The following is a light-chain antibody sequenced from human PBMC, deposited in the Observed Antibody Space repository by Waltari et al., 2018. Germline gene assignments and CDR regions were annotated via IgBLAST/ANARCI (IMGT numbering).Light chain of an antibody. J-gene: IGLJ1*01. V-gene: IGLV3-21*03. Sequence: SYVLTQPPSVSVAPGKTARITCGGNNIGSKSVHWYQQKPGQAPVLVGYDDSDRPSGIPERFSGSNSGNTATLTISRVEAGDEADYYCQVWDSSSDHRYVFGTGTKVTVL. CDR3: QVWDSSSDHRYV. CDR2: DDS. CDR1: NIGSKS.